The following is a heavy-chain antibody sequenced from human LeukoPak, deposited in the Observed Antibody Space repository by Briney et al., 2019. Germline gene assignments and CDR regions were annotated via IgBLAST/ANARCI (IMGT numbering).Heavy chain of an antibody. D-gene: IGHD6-19*01. J-gene: IGHJ3*02. CDR2: IVVGSGNT. CDR1: GFTSTSSA. CDR3: AADYSSGWSNGRDAFDI. V-gene: IGHV1-58*01. Sequence: SVKVSCKASGFTSTSSAVQWVRQARGQRLEWIGWIVVGSGNTNYAQKFQERVTITRDMSTSTAYMELSSLRSEDTAVYYCAADYSSGWSNGRDAFDIWGQGTMVTVSS.